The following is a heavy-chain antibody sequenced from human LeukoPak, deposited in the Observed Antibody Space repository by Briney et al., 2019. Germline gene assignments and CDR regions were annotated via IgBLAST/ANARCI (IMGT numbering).Heavy chain of an antibody. CDR1: GYSFTSYW. V-gene: IGHV5-51*01. J-gene: IGHJ4*02. CDR2: IYPGDSDT. CDR3: ARLGLLYGGSSPVPDY. D-gene: IGHD2-15*01. Sequence: LGESLKISCKGSGYSFTSYWIGWVRQMPGKGLEWMGIIYPGDSDTRYSPSFQGQVTISADKSISTAYLQWSSLKASDTAMYYCARLGLLYGGSSPVPDYWGQGTLVTVSS.